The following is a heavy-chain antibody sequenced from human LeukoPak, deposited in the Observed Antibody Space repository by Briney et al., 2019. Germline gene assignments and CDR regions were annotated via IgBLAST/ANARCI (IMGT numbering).Heavy chain of an antibody. CDR1: GGSINFYY. Sequence: SETPALTCTVSGGSINFYYWSCIRQPAGKGLEWIGRIYSTGSTSYSPSLKSRVTMSVDKSKNQFSLNLSSVTAADTAVYYCARGIADPYSFDSWGQGTLVTVSS. CDR3: ARGIADPYSFDS. CDR2: IYSTGST. D-gene: IGHD6-13*01. J-gene: IGHJ4*02. V-gene: IGHV4-4*07.